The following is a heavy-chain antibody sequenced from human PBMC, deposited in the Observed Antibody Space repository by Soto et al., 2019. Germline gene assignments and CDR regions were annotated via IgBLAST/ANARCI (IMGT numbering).Heavy chain of an antibody. V-gene: IGHV1-46*01. D-gene: IGHD4-17*01. J-gene: IGHJ4*02. CDR1: GYTFSSYY. Sequence: QVQLVQSGAEVKKPGASVTVSCNASGYTFSSYYIHWVRQAPGQGLEWMGIINPSGGSTTYAQKFQGRVTMTRDTSTSTVYMELSSLRSEDTAVYYCARLHTYGDYGFDYWGQGTLVTVSS. CDR3: ARLHTYGDYGFDY. CDR2: INPSGGST.